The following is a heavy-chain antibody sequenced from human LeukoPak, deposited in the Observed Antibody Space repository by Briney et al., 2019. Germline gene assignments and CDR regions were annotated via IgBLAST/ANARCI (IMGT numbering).Heavy chain of an antibody. CDR3: ASVIAAAGTRNWYFDL. J-gene: IGHJ2*01. CDR2: INPNSGAT. Sequence: ASVKVSCKASGYTFTGYYIHWVRQAPGQRLEWMGWINPNSGATNYAQKFQGWVTMTRDTSISTAYMEMSRLRSDDTAVYYCASVIAAAGTRNWYFDLWGRGTLVTVSS. CDR1: GYTFTGYY. D-gene: IGHD6-13*01. V-gene: IGHV1-2*04.